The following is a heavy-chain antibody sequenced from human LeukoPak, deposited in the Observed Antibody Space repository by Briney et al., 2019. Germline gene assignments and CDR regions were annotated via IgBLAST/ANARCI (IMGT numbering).Heavy chain of an antibody. D-gene: IGHD1/OR15-1a*01. CDR3: TLTTFGVVYYFDY. CDR2: ISYDGINQ. V-gene: IGHV3-30*03. CDR1: GFTCSSYA. Sequence: PGRSLRLSCATSGFTCSSYAMHWVRQAPGKGLEWVALISYDGINQYYADSVKGRFIISRDNSKNTLYLQLNSLRLEDTAVYYCTLTTFGVVYYFDYWGQGTLVTVSS. J-gene: IGHJ4*02.